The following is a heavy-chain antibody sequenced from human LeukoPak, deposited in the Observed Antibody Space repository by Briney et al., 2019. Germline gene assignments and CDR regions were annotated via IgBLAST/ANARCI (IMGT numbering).Heavy chain of an antibody. D-gene: IGHD2-2*01. J-gene: IGHJ3*02. CDR1: GFTFSSYS. CDR3: AREPPVKYCSSTSCPTDAFDI. Sequence: GVTLRFSCAASGFTFSSYSMNWLRQAPGKGLEGVSYISSSSSTIYYADSVKGRFTISRDNAKNSLYLQMNSLRAEDTAVYYCAREPPVKYCSSTSCPTDAFDIWGQGTMVTVSS. V-gene: IGHV3-48*01. CDR2: ISSSSSTI.